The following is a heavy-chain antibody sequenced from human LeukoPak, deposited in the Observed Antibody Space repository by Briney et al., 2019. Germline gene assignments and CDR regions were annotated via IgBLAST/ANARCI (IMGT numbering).Heavy chain of an antibody. Sequence: PGGSLRLSCAASGFTFSNYWMHWVRHGPGKGLVWVSRINKDGSSTSYADSVKGRFTISRDNGKNTLYLQMNSLRAEDTAIYYCAKDRYGDSYYFDYWGQGTLVTVSS. CDR1: GFTFSNYW. D-gene: IGHD4-17*01. CDR2: INKDGSST. CDR3: AKDRYGDSYYFDY. V-gene: IGHV3-74*01. J-gene: IGHJ4*02.